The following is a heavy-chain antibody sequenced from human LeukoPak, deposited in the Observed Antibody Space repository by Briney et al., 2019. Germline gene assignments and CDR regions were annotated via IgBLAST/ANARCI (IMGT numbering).Heavy chain of an antibody. J-gene: IGHJ5*02. CDR2: INHSGST. CDR3: ARGRAFSCSGGSCYSSWFDP. CDR1: GFTFSSYE. Sequence: PGGSLRLSCAASGFTFSSYEMNWVRQPPGKGLEWIGEINHSGSTNYNPSLKSRVTISVDTSKNQFSLKLSSVTAADTAVYYCARGRAFSCSGGSCYSSWFDPWGQGTLVTVSS. V-gene: IGHV4-34*01. D-gene: IGHD2-15*01.